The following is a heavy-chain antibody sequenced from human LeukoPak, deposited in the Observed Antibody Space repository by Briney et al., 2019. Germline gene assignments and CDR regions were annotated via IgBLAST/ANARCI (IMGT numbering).Heavy chain of an antibody. D-gene: IGHD3-9*01. Sequence: SVKVSCKASGGTFSSYAISWVRQAPGQGLEWMGGIIPIFGTANYTQKFQGRVTITADKSTSTAYMELSSLRSEDTAVYYCASKYYDILTGYPYWGQGTLVAVSS. V-gene: IGHV1-69*06. CDR2: IIPIFGTA. CDR1: GGTFSSYA. CDR3: ASKYYDILTGYPY. J-gene: IGHJ4*02.